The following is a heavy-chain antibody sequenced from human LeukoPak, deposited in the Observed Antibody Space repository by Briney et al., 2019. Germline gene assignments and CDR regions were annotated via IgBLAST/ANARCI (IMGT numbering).Heavy chain of an antibody. J-gene: IGHJ4*02. Sequence: PGGSLRLSCAASGFTFSSYWMHWVRQAPGKGLVWVSRINSDSSSTSYAHSVKGRFTISRDNAKNTLYLQLNSLRAEDTAVYYCAREGSGGWYVMFVYSGAGSLFTVS. V-gene: IGHV3-74*01. CDR1: GFTFSSYW. CDR2: INSDSSST. D-gene: IGHD6-19*01. CDR3: AREGSGGWYVMFVY.